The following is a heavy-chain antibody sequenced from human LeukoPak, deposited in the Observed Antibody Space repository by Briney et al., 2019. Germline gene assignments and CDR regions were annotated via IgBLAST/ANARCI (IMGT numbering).Heavy chain of an antibody. J-gene: IGHJ5*02. Sequence: ASVKVSCKTSGYTFRDYYIHWVRQATGQGLEWMGWINPSSGGTNYARKFQGRVTMTSDTSIRMAYMELSRLRSDDTAVYYCARARGYGSGSHYLVFDTWGQGSLVTVSS. V-gene: IGHV1-2*02. D-gene: IGHD3-10*01. CDR1: GYTFRDYY. CDR3: ARARGYGSGSHYLVFDT. CDR2: INPSSGGT.